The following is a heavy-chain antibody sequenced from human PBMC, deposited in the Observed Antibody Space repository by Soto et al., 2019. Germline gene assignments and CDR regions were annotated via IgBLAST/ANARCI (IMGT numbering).Heavy chain of an antibody. V-gene: IGHV3-15*07. J-gene: IGHJ6*02. CDR3: TTDTGSGSYYDYYYGMDV. CDR2: IKSKTDGGTT. CDR1: GFTFSNAW. Sequence: GGSLRLSCAASGFTFSNAWMNWVRQAPGKGLEWVGRIKSKTDGGTTDYAAPVKGRFTISRDDSKNTLYLQMNSLKTEDTAVYYCTTDTGSGSYYDYYYGMDVWGQGTTVTVSS. D-gene: IGHD1-26*01.